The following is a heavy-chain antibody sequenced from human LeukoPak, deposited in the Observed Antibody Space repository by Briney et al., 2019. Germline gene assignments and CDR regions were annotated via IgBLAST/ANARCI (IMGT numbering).Heavy chain of an antibody. CDR2: IYHSGST. J-gene: IGHJ4*02. CDR1: GYSISSGYY. D-gene: IGHD6-19*01. V-gene: IGHV4-38-2*01. Sequence: SETLSLTCAVSGYSISSGYYWGWIRQPPGKGLEWIGSIYHSGSTYYNPSPKSRITISIDTSKSQFSLKLSSVTAADTAVYYCARGEYSSGWYFDYWGQGTLVTVSS. CDR3: ARGEYSSGWYFDY.